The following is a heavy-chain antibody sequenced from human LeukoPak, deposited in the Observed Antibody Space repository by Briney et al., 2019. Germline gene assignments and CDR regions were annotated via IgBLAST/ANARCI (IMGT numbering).Heavy chain of an antibody. J-gene: IGHJ4*02. V-gene: IGHV1-69*02. D-gene: IGHD2-2*01. CDR2: IIPILGIA. CDR1: GGTFSSNT. CDR3: ASYQSSTNFDY. Sequence: SVKVSCEASGGTFSSNTISWVRQAPGQGLEWMGRIIPILGIANYAQKFQGRVTITADKSTSTAYMELSSLRSEDTAVYYCASYQSSTNFDYWGQGTLVSVSS.